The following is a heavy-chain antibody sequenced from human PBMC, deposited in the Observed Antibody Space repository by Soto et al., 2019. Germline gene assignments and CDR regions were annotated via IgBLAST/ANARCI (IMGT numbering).Heavy chain of an antibody. J-gene: IGHJ5*02. V-gene: IGHV4-31*03. CDR2: IYSTGST. CDR1: GGSISSGGYY. CDR3: ARSLFP. Sequence: QVQLQESGPGLVKPSQTLSLTCTVSGGSISSGGYYWNWIRQHPGKGLEWIGYIYSTGSTYYNPSLKNRVSMSLVTSENQLSLKLRSVPDADTDVYDCARSLFPLGQGTLVTVSS.